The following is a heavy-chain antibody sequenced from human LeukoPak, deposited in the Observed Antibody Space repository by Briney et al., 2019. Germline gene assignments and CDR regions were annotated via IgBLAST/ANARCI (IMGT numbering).Heavy chain of an antibody. Sequence: GASVKVSCKVSGYTLTELSMHWVRQAPGKGLEWMGGFDPEDGETIYAQKFQGRVTMTEDTSTDAAYMELNSLRAEDTAVYYCAREVINYGAFDIWGQGTMVTVSS. CDR1: GYTLTELS. V-gene: IGHV1-24*01. J-gene: IGHJ3*02. CDR3: AREVINYGAFDI. D-gene: IGHD4-11*01. CDR2: FDPEDGET.